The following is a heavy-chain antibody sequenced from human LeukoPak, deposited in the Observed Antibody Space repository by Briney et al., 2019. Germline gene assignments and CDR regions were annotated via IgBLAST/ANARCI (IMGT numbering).Heavy chain of an antibody. CDR3: AXGGNYYDSSGYYSWXDX. Sequence: PGGSLRLSCAASGFTFSSYAMGWVRQAPGKGLEWVSAISGSGGSTYYADSVKGRFTISRDNSKNTLYLQMNSLRAEDTAVYYCAXGGNYYDSSGYYSWXDXXGQXXXXTV. J-gene: IGHJ4*02. D-gene: IGHD3-22*01. CDR2: ISGSGGST. CDR1: GFTFSSYA. V-gene: IGHV3-23*01.